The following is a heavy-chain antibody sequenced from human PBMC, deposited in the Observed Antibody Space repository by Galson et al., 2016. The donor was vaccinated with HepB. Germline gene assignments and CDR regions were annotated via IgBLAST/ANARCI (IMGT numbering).Heavy chain of an antibody. CDR2: ISPDGGTT. D-gene: IGHD3-10*01. CDR3: ASSVRGSGSPPGGY. CDR1: GFSFSSYG. V-gene: IGHV3-74*01. Sequence: SLRLSCATSGFSFSSYGMHWVRQAPGKGLVWVSRISPDGGTTNYADSVRGRFTISRDNAKNTLYLQMNSLRAEDTAVYYCASSVRGSGSPPGGYWGQGILVTVSS. J-gene: IGHJ4*02.